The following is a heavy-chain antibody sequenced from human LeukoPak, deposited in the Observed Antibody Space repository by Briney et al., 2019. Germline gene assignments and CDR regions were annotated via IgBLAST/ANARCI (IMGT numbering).Heavy chain of an antibody. D-gene: IGHD2-2*01. J-gene: IGHJ4*02. CDR3: ARGCGTSCVKEGLRLGD. CDR1: GYTFTDYY. Sequence: ASVKVSCKASGYTFTDYYIHWVRQAPGQGLECMGWINPKSGGTNYVQKFRGRVTMTRDTSISTAYMELSSLRSDDTAVYYCARGCGTSCVKEGLRLGDWGQGTLVTVSS. CDR2: INPKSGGT. V-gene: IGHV1-2*02.